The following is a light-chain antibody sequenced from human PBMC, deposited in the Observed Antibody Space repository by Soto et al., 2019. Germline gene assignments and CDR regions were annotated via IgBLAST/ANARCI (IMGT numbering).Light chain of an antibody. CDR1: ESVGSC. V-gene: IGKV3-20*01. J-gene: IGKJ3*01. CDR2: GAS. CDR3: QQYGSSPFT. Sequence: EIVLTQSPATLSLSPGERATLSCRASESVGSCLAWYQHKPGQSPRLLIYGASTRATKIAARFSGSGSGTEFTLTISRLQSEDFAVYYCQQYGSSPFTFGQGTKVDIK.